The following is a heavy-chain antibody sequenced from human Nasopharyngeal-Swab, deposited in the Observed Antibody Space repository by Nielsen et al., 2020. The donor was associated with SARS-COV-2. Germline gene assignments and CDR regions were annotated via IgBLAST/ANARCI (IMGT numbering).Heavy chain of an antibody. CDR1: GGSISSFNYF. Sequence: SETLSLTFSDSGGSISSFNYFWGWIRQPPGKGLEWIGSIYYSGSTNYNPSLKSRVTISVDTSKNQFSLKLSSVTAADTAVYYCARALGIPMIVIDAFDIWGQGTMVTVSS. J-gene: IGHJ3*02. V-gene: IGHV4-39*07. CDR2: IYYSGST. CDR3: ARALGIPMIVIDAFDI. D-gene: IGHD3-22*01.